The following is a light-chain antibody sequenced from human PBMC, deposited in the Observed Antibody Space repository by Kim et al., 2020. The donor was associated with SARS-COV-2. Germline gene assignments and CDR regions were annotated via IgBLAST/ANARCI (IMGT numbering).Light chain of an antibody. CDR3: QQYHDWPPIT. CDR2: GAS. J-gene: IGKJ5*01. V-gene: IGKV3-15*01. CDR1: QTITSN. Sequence: SPGEGATPSCRASQTITSNLSWYQHHPGQAPRLLIYGASTRATGVPARFSGSGSGTEFTLTISSLQSEDSALYYCQQYHDWPPITFGQGTRLEIK.